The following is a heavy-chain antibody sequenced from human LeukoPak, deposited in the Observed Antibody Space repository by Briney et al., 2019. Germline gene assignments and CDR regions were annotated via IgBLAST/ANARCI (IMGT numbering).Heavy chain of an antibody. J-gene: IGHJ1*01. Sequence: SETLSLTCAVSGFYISSGYYWGWIRQPPGKGLEWIGTIYHSGSTYYNASLKSRVTISFDTSKNHFSLKLSSVTAADTAVYYCARVGYCSGGICYAEYFQYWGQGTLVTVSS. D-gene: IGHD2-15*01. V-gene: IGHV4-38-2*01. CDR3: ARVGYCSGGICYAEYFQY. CDR1: GFYISSGYY. CDR2: IYHSGST.